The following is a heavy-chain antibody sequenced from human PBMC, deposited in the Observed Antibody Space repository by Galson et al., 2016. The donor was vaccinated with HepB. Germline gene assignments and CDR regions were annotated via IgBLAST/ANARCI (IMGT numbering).Heavy chain of an antibody. Sequence: QSGAEVKKPGESLKISCKGSGYNFNKYWIGWVRQMPGKGLEWMGIIYPDDSDTRYSPSFQGQVTVSADKSISTAYLQWSSLKASDTAMYYCARHSRWLGPDVWGKGTTVTVSS. CDR3: ARHSRWLGPDV. J-gene: IGHJ6*04. CDR1: GYNFNKYW. CDR2: IYPDDSDT. D-gene: IGHD6-19*01. V-gene: IGHV5-51*01.